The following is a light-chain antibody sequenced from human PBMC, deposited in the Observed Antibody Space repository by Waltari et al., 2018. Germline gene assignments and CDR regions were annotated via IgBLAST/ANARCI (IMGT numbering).Light chain of an antibody. V-gene: IGKV2-30*02. CDR3: MQGTHWPWT. Sequence: DVVMTQSPLSLPVTLGQPASISCRSSQSLVHRDGNTYLNWFQQRPGQCPRRLFYRVSNRDSGVPDRFSGSGSGTDFTLKISRVEAEDVGVYYCMQGTHWPWTFGQGTKVEIK. J-gene: IGKJ1*01. CDR2: RVS. CDR1: QSLVHRDGNTY.